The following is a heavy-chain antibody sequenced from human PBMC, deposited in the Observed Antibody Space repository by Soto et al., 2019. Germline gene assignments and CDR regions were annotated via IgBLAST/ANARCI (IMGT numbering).Heavy chain of an antibody. V-gene: IGHV3-30*03. CDR2: ISYDGSNE. CDR1: GFTFSSYG. CDR3: ARDRYYYASGSDYGGEGNYFDY. D-gene: IGHD3-10*01. J-gene: IGHJ4*02. Sequence: QVQLVESGGGVVQPGRSLRLSCAASGFTFSSYGMHWVRQAPGKGLEWVAVISYDGSNEYYADSVKGRFTISRDSSKNTLYLQMNSLRPEDTAVYYCARDRYYYASGSDYGGEGNYFDYWGQGTLVTVSS.